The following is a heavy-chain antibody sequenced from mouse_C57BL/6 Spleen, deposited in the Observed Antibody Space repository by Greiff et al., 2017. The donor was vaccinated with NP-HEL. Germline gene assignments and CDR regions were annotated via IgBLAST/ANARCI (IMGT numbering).Heavy chain of an antibody. J-gene: IGHJ4*01. CDR1: GYTFTDYY. CDR2: INPYNGGT. Sequence: EVQLQQSGPVLVKPGASVKMSCKASGYTFTDYYMNWVKQSHGKSLEWIGVINPYNGGTSYNQKFKGKATLTVDKSSSTAYMELNSLTSEDSAVYYCARNHGSSLYSMDYWGQGTSVTVSS. V-gene: IGHV1-19*01. D-gene: IGHD1-1*01. CDR3: ARNHGSSLYSMDY.